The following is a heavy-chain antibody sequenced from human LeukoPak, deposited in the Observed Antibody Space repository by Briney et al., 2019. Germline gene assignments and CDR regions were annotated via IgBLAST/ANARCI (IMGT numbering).Heavy chain of an antibody. D-gene: IGHD3-22*01. CDR3: ARDSYDSSGFDY. J-gene: IGHJ4*02. CDR1: GFTFSDYY. CDR2: ISSSGSTI. V-gene: IGHV3-11*04. Sequence: RTGGSLRLSCAASGFTFSDYYMSWIRQAPGKGLEWVSYISSSGSTIYYADSVKGRFTISRDNAKNSLYLQMNSLRAEDTAVYYCARDSYDSSGFDYWGQGTLVTVSS.